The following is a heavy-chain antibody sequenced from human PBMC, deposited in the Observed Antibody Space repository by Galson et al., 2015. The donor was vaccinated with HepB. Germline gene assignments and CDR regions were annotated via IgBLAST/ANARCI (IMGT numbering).Heavy chain of an antibody. D-gene: IGHD5-18*01. J-gene: IGHJ3*02. V-gene: IGHV1-46*01. CDR3: ATHMRTAMVIAAFGI. CDR1: GYTFTSYY. CDR2: INPSGGST. Sequence: SVKVSCKASGYTFTSYYMHWVRQAPGQGLEWMGLINPSGGSTSYAQKFQGRVTMTRDTSTSTVYMELSSMRSEDTAVYYCATHMRTAMVIAAFGIWFKGTMVTVSS.